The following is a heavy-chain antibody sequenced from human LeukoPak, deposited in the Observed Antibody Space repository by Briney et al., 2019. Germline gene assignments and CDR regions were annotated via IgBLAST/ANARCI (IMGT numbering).Heavy chain of an antibody. J-gene: IGHJ6*02. CDR3: AKGHTSYGMDV. CDR1: GFTFSSYG. CDR2: ISYDGSKK. D-gene: IGHD2-2*02. V-gene: IGHV3-30*18. Sequence: PGGSLRLSCAASGFTFSSYGMHWVRQAPGKGLEWVAVISYDGSKKYYADSVKGRFTISRDNSKNTLYLQMNSLRAEDTAVYYCAKGHTSYGMDVWGQGTTVTVSS.